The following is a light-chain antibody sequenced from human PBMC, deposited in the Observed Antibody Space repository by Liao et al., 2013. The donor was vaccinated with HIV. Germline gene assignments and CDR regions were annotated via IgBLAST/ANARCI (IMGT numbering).Light chain of an antibody. Sequence: SYELTQPPSVSVSPGQTARITCSGDALPKQYAYWYQQKPGQSPVLVIYQDSKRPSGIPERFSGSNSGNTATLTISGTRAMDEADYYCQAWDNSTVVFGGGTKLTVL. J-gene: IGLJ2*01. CDR2: QDS. CDR3: QAWDNSTVV. V-gene: IGLV3-1*01. CDR1: ALPKQY.